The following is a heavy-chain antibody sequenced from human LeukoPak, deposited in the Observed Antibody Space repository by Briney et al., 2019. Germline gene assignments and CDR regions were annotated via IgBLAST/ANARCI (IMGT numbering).Heavy chain of an antibody. V-gene: IGHV3-53*01. CDR2: IYSGGST. Sequence: GGSLRLSCAASGFTVSSNYMSWVRQAPGKGLEWVSVIYSGGSTYYADSVKGRFTISTDNSKNKLYLQMNSLRAEDTAVYYCVSLLPAGKWYGTDVWGKGTTVTVSS. J-gene: IGHJ6*04. CDR3: VSLLPAGKWYGTDV. D-gene: IGHD2-2*01. CDR1: GFTVSSNY.